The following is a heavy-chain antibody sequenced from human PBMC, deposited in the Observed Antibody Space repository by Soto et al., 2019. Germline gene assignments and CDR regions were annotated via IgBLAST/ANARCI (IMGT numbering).Heavy chain of an antibody. D-gene: IGHD1-26*01. Sequence: CLRLSCAASGIIFSSYGLHWVRQAPGKGLEWVAVISYDGSNKYYADSVKGRFTISRDNSKNTLYLQMNSLRAEDTAVYYCARDTYIAGATRDYYGMDVWGQGATVTVSS. CDR3: ARDTYIAGATRDYYGMDV. J-gene: IGHJ6*02. CDR1: GIIFSSYG. V-gene: IGHV3-30-3*01. CDR2: ISYDGSNK.